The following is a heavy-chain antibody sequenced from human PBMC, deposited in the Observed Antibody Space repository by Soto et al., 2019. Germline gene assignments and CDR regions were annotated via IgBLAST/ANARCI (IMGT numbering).Heavy chain of an antibody. CDR3: ARRFGSSWSYYFDY. V-gene: IGHV4-39*01. Sequence: PSETLSLTCTVSGGSISSSSSHWGWIRQPPGKGLEWIGTISYSGTTYYNPSLWGRVTISVDTSNNQFSLKLNSVTAADTAVYYCARRFGSSWSYYFDYWGHGTLVTGS. CDR2: ISYSGTT. J-gene: IGHJ4*01. CDR1: GGSISSSSSH. D-gene: IGHD6-13*01.